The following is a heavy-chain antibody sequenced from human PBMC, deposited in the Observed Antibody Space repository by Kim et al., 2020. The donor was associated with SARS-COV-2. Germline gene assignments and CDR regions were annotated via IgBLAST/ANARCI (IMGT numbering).Heavy chain of an antibody. D-gene: IGHD3-16*01. CDR1: GFTFNSYS. CDR2: VSSNSYI. CDR3: ARDANLGGGYDYYMDV. Sequence: GGSLRLSCAASGFTFNSYSMSWVRQAPGKGLEWVSSVSSNSYIYYADSVKGRFTISRDNAKNSLYLQMNYLRGDDTAVYYCARDANLGGGYDYYMDVWGKGTTVTVS. V-gene: IGHV3-21*01. J-gene: IGHJ6*03.